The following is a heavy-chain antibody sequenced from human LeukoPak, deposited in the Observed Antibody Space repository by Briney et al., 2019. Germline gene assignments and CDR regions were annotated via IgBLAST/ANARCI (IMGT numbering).Heavy chain of an antibody. CDR2: IYYSGST. J-gene: IGHJ4*02. CDR1: GGSISSYY. CDR3: ARGSSAARPNFDY. V-gene: IGHV4-59*12. Sequence: SETLSLTCTVSGGSISSYYWSWIRQPPGKGLEWIGYIYYSGSTYYNPSLRSRVTISVDTSKNQFSLKLSSVTAADTAVYYCARGSSAARPNFDYWGQGTLVTVSS. D-gene: IGHD6-6*01.